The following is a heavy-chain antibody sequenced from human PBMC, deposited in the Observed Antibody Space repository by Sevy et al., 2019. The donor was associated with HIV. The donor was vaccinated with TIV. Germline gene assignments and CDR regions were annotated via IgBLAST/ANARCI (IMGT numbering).Heavy chain of an antibody. CDR3: ARLYGDRDYYYYMDV. J-gene: IGHJ6*03. CDR2: INHSGST. CDR1: GGSFSGYY. V-gene: IGHV4-34*01. D-gene: IGHD4-17*01. Sequence: SETLSLTCAVYGGSFSGYYWSWIRQPPGKGLEWIGEINHSGSTNYNPSLKSRVTISVDTSKNQFSLKLSSVTAADTAVYYWARLYGDRDYYYYMDVWGKGTTVTVSS.